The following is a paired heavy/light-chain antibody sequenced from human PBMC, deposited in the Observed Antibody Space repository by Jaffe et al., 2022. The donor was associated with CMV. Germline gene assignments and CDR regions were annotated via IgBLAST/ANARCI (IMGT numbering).Heavy chain of an antibody. V-gene: IGHV3-7*01. CDR1: GFTFSSTW. Sequence: EVQLEESGGGLVQPGGSLRLSCVASGFTFSSTWMTWVRQAPGKGLEWVANIKSDGSEKYYVDSVKGRFTVSRDNAENSLYLQMNSLGVEDTAVYYCSRTGTKSDFWGQGTLVTVSS. J-gene: IGHJ4*02. CDR3: SRTGTKSDF. D-gene: IGHD2-21*01. CDR2: IKSDGSEK.
Light chain of an antibody. J-gene: IGKJ3*01. Sequence: DIQMTQSPSTLSASVGDTVIITCRASQSVKSWLAWYQQKPGKAPKLLIYQASALESGVPSRFSGSGSGTEFTLTISSLQPDDFATYYCQQYNSYSIYTFGPGTKVDIK. CDR3: QQYNSYSIYT. CDR2: QAS. V-gene: IGKV1-5*03. CDR1: QSVKSW.